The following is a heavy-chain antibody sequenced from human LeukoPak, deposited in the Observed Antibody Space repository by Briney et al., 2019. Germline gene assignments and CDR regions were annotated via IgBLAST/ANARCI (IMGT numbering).Heavy chain of an antibody. Sequence: GRSLRLSCAASGFTFSSYGMHWVRQAPGKGLEWVAFIRYDGSNKYYADSVKDRFTIPRDNSKNTLYLQMNSLRAEDTAVYYCAKDGRWLQFQYLDYWGQGTLVTVSS. CDR3: AKDGRWLQFQYLDY. J-gene: IGHJ4*02. CDR1: GFTFSSYG. V-gene: IGHV3-30*02. CDR2: IRYDGSNK. D-gene: IGHD5-24*01.